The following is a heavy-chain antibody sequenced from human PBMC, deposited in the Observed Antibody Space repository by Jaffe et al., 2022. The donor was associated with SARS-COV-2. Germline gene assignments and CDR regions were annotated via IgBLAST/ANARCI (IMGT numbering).Heavy chain of an antibody. CDR2: INHSGST. CDR1: GYSISSGYY. V-gene: IGHV4-38-2*02. J-gene: IGHJ6*03. CDR3: ARISGDYILGGGYYYYMDV. D-gene: IGHD4-17*01. Sequence: QVQLQESGPGLVKPSETLSLTCSVSGYSISSGYYWGWIRQPPGKGLEWIGNINHSGSTYYNPSLKSRVTISVDMSKNQFSLRLSSVTAADTAVYYCARISGDYILGGGYYYYMDVWGKGTTVTVSS.